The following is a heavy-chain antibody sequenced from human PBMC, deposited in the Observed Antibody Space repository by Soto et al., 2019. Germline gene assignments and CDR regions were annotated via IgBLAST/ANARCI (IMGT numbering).Heavy chain of an antibody. V-gene: IGHV1-69*06. D-gene: IGHD3-10*01. J-gene: IGHJ6*02. Sequence: SVKVSCKASGGTFSSYAISWVRQAPGQGLEWMGGIIPIFGTANYAQKFQGRVTITADKSTSTAYMELSSLRSEDTAVYYCAREDNGSGSYYTGYYYYYGMDVWGQGTPVTVYS. CDR2: IIPIFGTA. CDR1: GGTFSSYA. CDR3: AREDNGSGSYYTGYYYYYGMDV.